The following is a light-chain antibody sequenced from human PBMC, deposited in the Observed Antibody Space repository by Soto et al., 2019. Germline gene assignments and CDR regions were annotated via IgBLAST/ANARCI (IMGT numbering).Light chain of an antibody. J-gene: IGLJ2*01. V-gene: IGLV1-40*01. CDR1: SSNIGAGYD. CDR2: GNS. CDR3: QSYDSSLSGWGV. Sequence: QSVLTQPPSVSGAPGQRVTISCTGSSSNIGAGYDVHWYQQLPGTAPKLLIYGNSNRPSGVPDRFSGSKSGTSASLAITGLQAEDEADYYCQSYDSSLSGWGVFGVGTKLTVL.